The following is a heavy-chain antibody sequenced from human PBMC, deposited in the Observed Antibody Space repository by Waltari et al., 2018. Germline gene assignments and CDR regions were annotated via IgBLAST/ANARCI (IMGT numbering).Heavy chain of an antibody. J-gene: IGHJ3*02. CDR3: ARGDGVTTGAFDI. Sequence: QVQLQESGPGLVKPSEPLSLTCPVSGGSISRYSWSWIRTPAGKGLEWIGRIYTSGSTNYNPSLKSRVTMSVDTSKNQFSLKLSSVTAADTAVYYCARGDGVTTGAFDIWGQGTMVTVSS. CDR1: GGSISRYS. D-gene: IGHD4-17*01. CDR2: IYTSGST. V-gene: IGHV4-4*07.